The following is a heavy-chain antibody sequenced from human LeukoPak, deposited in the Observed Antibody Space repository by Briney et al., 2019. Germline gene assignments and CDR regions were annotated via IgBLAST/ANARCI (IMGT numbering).Heavy chain of an antibody. CDR1: GFSIDDYG. D-gene: IGHD2-15*01. CDR3: ARDWGVATPYFDY. CDR2: INWNGGST. J-gene: IGHJ4*02. V-gene: IGHV3-20*04. Sequence: GGSLRLSCAASGFSIDDYGMSWVRQGPGKGLEWVSGINWNGGSTGYADSVKGRFTISRDNAKNSLYLQMNSLTAEDTALYYCARDWGVATPYFDYWGQGTPVTVSS.